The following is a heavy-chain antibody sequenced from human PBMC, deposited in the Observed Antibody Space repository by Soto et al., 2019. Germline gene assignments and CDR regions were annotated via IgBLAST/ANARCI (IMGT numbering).Heavy chain of an antibody. D-gene: IGHD6-19*01. CDR2: IWYDGSNK. CDR3: ARDSFSSSGWYGYGMDV. CDR1: GFTFSSYG. Sequence: QVQLVESGGGVVQPGRSLRLSCAASGFTFSSYGMHWVRQAPGKGLEWVAVIWYDGSNKYYADSVKGRFTISRDNSKNTLYLQMNSLRAEDTAVYYCARDSFSSSGWYGYGMDVWGQGTTVTVSS. J-gene: IGHJ6*02. V-gene: IGHV3-33*01.